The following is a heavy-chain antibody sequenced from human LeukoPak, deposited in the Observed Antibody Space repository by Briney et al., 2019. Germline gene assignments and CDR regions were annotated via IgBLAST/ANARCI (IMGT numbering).Heavy chain of an antibody. CDR3: ARLRPYSSSWYAYYGMDV. Sequence: PGGSLRLSCAASGFTFITYSMTWVRQAPGKGLEWVSSITSSSNYIHYADSVRGRFTISRDNAKNSLYLQMNSLRAEDTAVYYCARLRPYSSSWYAYYGMDVWGQGTTVTVSS. J-gene: IGHJ6*02. CDR2: ITSSSNYI. CDR1: GFTFITYS. V-gene: IGHV3-21*06. D-gene: IGHD6-13*01.